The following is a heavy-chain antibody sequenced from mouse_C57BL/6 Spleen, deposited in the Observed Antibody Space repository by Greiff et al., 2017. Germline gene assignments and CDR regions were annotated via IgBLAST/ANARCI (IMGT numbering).Heavy chain of an antibody. D-gene: IGHD1-1*01. CDR2: INPNNGGT. CDR1: GYTFTDYY. Sequence: EVQLQQSGPELVKPGASVKISCKASGYTFTDYYMNWVKQSHGKSLEWIGDINPNNGGTSYNQKFKGKATLTVDKSSSTAYMELRSLTSEDSAVYYCARRGNYYGSSYRYFDVWGTGTTVTVSS. J-gene: IGHJ1*03. V-gene: IGHV1-26*01. CDR3: ARRGNYYGSSYRYFDV.